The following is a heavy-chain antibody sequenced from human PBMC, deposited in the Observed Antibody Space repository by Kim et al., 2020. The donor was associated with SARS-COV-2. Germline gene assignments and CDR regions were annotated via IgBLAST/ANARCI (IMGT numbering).Heavy chain of an antibody. CDR3: ANSYYESSGFDY. J-gene: IGHJ4*02. V-gene: IGHV3-30*18. Sequence: GGSLRLSCAASGFTFSTYGMHWVRQAPGKGLEWVAGISYDGSYKYYADSVKGRFTISRDNSKNTLSLQMNSLRADDTGIYYCANSYYESSGFDYWGQGTLVTVSS. CDR2: ISYDGSYK. D-gene: IGHD3-22*01. CDR1: GFTFSTYG.